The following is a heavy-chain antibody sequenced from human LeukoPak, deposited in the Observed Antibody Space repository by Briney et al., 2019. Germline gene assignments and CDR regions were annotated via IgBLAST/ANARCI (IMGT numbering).Heavy chain of an antibody. CDR2: ISSSGGST. J-gene: IGHJ4*02. D-gene: IGHD3-16*02. CDR1: GFTLSSYA. V-gene: IGHV3-23*01. Sequence: GSLRLSCAASGFTLSSYAMSWVRQAPGKGLQWVSGISSSGGSTYYVDSVKGRFTISTDNSKNTLYLQMNSLRAEDTAVYYCARSLSSRFSGPRRPYYFDSWGQGTLSTVSS. CDR3: ARSLSSRFSGPRRPYYFDS.